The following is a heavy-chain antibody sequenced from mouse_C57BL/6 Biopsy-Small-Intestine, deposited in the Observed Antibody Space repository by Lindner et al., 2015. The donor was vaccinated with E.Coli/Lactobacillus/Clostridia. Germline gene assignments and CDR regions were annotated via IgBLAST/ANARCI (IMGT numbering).Heavy chain of an antibody. CDR1: GYTFTSYG. V-gene: IGHV1-81*01. D-gene: IGHD2-10*01. CDR3: AREGTYYGNYEAMDY. CDR2: IYPRSGNT. Sequence: VQLQESGAELARPGASVKLSCKASGYTFTSYGISWVKQRTGQGLEWIGEIYPRSGNTYYNEKFKGKATLTADKSSSTAYMELRSLTSEDSAVYFCAREGTYYGNYEAMDYWGQGTSVTVPS. J-gene: IGHJ4*01.